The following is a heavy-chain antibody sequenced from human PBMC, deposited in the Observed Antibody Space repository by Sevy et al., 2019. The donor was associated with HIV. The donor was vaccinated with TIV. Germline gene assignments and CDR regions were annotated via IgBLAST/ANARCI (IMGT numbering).Heavy chain of an antibody. Sequence: SETLSLTCTVSGYSISSGYYWGWIRQPPGKGLEWIGSIYHSGSTYYNPSLKSRFTISVDTSKNQFSLKLSSVTAADTAVYYCATVDTAMVTGGGGHFDYWGQGTLVTVSS. CDR3: ATVDTAMVTGGGGHFDY. D-gene: IGHD5-18*01. J-gene: IGHJ4*02. CDR2: IYHSGST. V-gene: IGHV4-38-2*02. CDR1: GYSISSGYY.